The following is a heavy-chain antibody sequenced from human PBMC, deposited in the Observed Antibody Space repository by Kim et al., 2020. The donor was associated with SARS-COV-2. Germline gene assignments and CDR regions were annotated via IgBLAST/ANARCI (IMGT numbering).Heavy chain of an antibody. J-gene: IGHJ6*04. CDR1: GFTFSSYW. D-gene: IGHD3-3*01. CDR2: IKQDGSEK. Sequence: GGSLRLSCAASGFTFSSYWMSWVRQAPGKGLEWVANIKQDGSEKYYVDSVKGRFTISRDNAKNSLYLQMNSLGAEDTAVYYCARDTLYYDFWSGYWPLDVWGKGTTVTVSS. CDR3: ARDTLYYDFWSGYWPLDV. V-gene: IGHV3-7*01.